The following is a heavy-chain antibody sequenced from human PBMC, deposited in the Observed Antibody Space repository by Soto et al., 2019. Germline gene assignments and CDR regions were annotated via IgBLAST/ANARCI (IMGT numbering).Heavy chain of an antibody. CDR2: IGGNGATT. Sequence: GGSLIPSCIASGFTFSTYAMSWVRQAPGKGLEWVSGIGGNGATTRYADSVKGRFTISRDNSKNTVYLQMNNLRVEDTAVYYCAKTLYGGCDYWGRGTLVTVSS. D-gene: IGHD5-12*01. V-gene: IGHV3-23*01. CDR1: GFTFSTYA. CDR3: AKTLYGGCDY. J-gene: IGHJ4*02.